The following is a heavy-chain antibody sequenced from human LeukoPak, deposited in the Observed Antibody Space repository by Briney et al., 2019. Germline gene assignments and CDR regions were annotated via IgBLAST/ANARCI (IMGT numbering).Heavy chain of an antibody. D-gene: IGHD6-19*01. Sequence: PGGSLRLSCAASGFTFSSYAMHWVRQAPGKGLEWVAVISYDGSNKYYADSVKGRFTISRDNSKNTLYLQMNSLRAEDTAVYYCARDSSGRYGYWGQGTLVTVSS. CDR3: ARDSSGRYGY. CDR2: ISYDGSNK. V-gene: IGHV3-30-3*01. CDR1: GFTFSSYA. J-gene: IGHJ4*02.